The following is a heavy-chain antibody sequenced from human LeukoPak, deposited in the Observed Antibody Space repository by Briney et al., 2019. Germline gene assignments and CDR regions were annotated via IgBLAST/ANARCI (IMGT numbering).Heavy chain of an antibody. J-gene: IGHJ4*02. Sequence: GGSLRLSCAASGFTFSSYAMSWVRQAPGKGREWVSAISGSGGSTYYADSVKGRFTISRDNSKNTLYMQMNSQRAEGAAVYYCANRAPTYYYDSSGYFEADYFDYWGQGTLVTVSS. D-gene: IGHD3-22*01. CDR3: ANRAPTYYYDSSGYFEADYFDY. V-gene: IGHV3-23*01. CDR1: GFTFSSYA. CDR2: ISGSGGST.